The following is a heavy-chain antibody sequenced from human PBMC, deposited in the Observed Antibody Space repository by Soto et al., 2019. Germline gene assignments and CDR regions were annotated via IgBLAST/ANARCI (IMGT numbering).Heavy chain of an antibody. CDR2: IDPSDSYT. CDR1: GYSFTSYW. CDR3: AKLQAAAGDNDLTFDY. V-gene: IGHV5-10-1*01. Sequence: EVQLVQSGAEVKKPGESLRISCKGSGYSFTSYWISWVRQMPGKGLEWMGRIDPSDSYTNYSPSFQGHVTISADKSISPAYLQWRTLKASDTAMYYCAKLQAAAGDNDLTFDYWGQGTLVTVSS. J-gene: IGHJ4*02. D-gene: IGHD6-13*01.